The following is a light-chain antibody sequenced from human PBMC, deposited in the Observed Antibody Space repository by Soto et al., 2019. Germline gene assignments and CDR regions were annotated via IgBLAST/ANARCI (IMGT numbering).Light chain of an antibody. Sequence: IVLSRAPGTLSLSPGERATLSCRASQTVNSDYLTWYQQKPGQAPRLLIYAASSGATGIPDRFSGSGSETDFTLTINRLEPEDFAVYYCQYYGNSRITFGQGTRLEIK. J-gene: IGKJ5*01. CDR1: QTVNSDY. V-gene: IGKV3-20*01. CDR3: QYYGNSRIT. CDR2: AAS.